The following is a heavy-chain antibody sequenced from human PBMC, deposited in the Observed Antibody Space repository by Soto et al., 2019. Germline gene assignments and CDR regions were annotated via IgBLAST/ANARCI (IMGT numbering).Heavy chain of an antibody. CDR2: INHSGST. CDR1: GGSFSGYY. J-gene: IGHJ4*02. V-gene: IGHV4-34*01. CDR3: AIGRYYYGSGSYSELRH. Sequence: QVQLQQWGAGLLKPSETLSLTCAVYGGSFSGYYWSWIRQPPGKGLEWIGEINHSGSTNYNPSLKSRVTISVDTSKNQFSLKLSSVTAADTAVYYCAIGRYYYGSGSYSELRHWGQGTLVTVSS. D-gene: IGHD3-10*01.